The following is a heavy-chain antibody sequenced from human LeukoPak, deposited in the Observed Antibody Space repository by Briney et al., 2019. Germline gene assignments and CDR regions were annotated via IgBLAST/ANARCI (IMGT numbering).Heavy chain of an antibody. CDR3: AREPGVSVYYFDY. J-gene: IGHJ4*02. CDR1: GFTFSSYG. CDR2: IWYDGSNK. Sequence: GRSLRLSCAASGFTFSSYGMHWVRQAPGKGLEWVAVIWYDGSNKCYADSVKGRFTISRDNSKNTLYLQMNSLRAEDTAVYYCAREPGVSVYYFDYWGQGTLVTVSS. D-gene: IGHD2-8*01. V-gene: IGHV3-33*01.